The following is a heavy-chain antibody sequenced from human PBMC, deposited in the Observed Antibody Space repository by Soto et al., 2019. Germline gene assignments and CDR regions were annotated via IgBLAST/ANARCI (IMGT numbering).Heavy chain of an antibody. CDR1: GFTFSTYS. J-gene: IGHJ4*02. V-gene: IGHV3-21*01. Sequence: GGSLRLSCAASGFTFSTYSMNWVRQAPGKGLEWVSSISSSSTYIYYGDSVRGRFTISRDNAKNSLYLQMDSLRAEDTAVYYCARAEGSIAAAGGDYWGQGTLVTVSS. CDR3: ARAEGSIAAAGGDY. D-gene: IGHD6-13*01. CDR2: ISSSSTYI.